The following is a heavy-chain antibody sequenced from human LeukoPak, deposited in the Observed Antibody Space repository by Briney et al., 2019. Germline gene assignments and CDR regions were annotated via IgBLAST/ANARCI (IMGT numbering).Heavy chain of an antibody. CDR3: AKDGWLVKGSDY. V-gene: IGHV3-23*01. Sequence: GGSLRLSCAASGFTFSSYAMSWVRQAPGKGLEWVSAISGSGGSTYYADSVKGRFTISRDNSKNTLYLQVNSLRAEDTAVYYCAKDGWLVKGSDYWGQGTLVTVSS. D-gene: IGHD6-19*01. CDR1: GFTFSSYA. J-gene: IGHJ4*02. CDR2: ISGSGGST.